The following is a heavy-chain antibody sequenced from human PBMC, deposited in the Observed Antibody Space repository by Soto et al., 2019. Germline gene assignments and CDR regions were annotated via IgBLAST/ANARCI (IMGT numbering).Heavy chain of an antibody. CDR1: GGSFNNYA. CDR3: AVAMVREILIFESSGMHV. CDR2: IIPNFETP. D-gene: IGHD3-10*01. V-gene: IGHV1-69*01. Sequence: QVHLVQSGAEVKKPGSSVKVSCKTSGGSFNNYAVSWVRQAPGQGLEWMGGIIPNFETPNYAQKFQDRVTILADESTSTVYMELRSLRSNDTAVYYCAVAMVREILIFESSGMHVWGQGTTVIVSS. J-gene: IGHJ6*02.